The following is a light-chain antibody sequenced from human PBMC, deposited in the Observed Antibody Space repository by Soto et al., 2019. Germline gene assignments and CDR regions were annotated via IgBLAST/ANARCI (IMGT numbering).Light chain of an antibody. J-gene: IGKJ4*01. CDR2: DTS. CDR1: QEINFY. V-gene: IGKV1-33*01. Sequence: DIQLTQPPASLSASVGDTVTIICQASQEINFYLNWYQQKPGKAPKLLIHDTSKLETGVPSRFSGSRSGTDFTLTISSLQPEDLATYHCQQYDNLPLTFGGGTKVDIK. CDR3: QQYDNLPLT.